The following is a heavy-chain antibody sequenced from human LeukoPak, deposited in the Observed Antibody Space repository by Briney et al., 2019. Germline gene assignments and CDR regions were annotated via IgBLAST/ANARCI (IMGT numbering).Heavy chain of an antibody. CDR3: ADNSGSYSFDY. CDR2: ISSSGSTI. CDR1: GFTFSDYY. V-gene: IGHV3-11*04. J-gene: IGHJ4*02. Sequence: AGGSLRLSCPASGFTFSDYYMTWIRQAPGKGLEWVSYISSSGSTIYYADSVKGRFTISRDNAKNSLYLQMNSLRAEDTAVYYCADNSGSYSFDYWGQGTLVTVSS. D-gene: IGHD1-26*01.